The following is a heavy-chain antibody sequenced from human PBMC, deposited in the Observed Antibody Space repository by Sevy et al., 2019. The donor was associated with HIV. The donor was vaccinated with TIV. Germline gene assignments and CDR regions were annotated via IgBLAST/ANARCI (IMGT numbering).Heavy chain of an antibody. CDR3: AKDVVGGTYYIENYYYGLDV. D-gene: IGHD1-7*01. Sequence: GGSLRLSCAVSGTNFGAFAMHWIRQAPGKGLEWVAALSLQGTNKYYADSVKGRFNISRDNSKDMLYLQMKSLRPEDTAKYYCAKDVVGGTYYIENYYYGLDVWGPGTTVTVSS. CDR1: GTNFGAFA. CDR2: LSLQGTNK. J-gene: IGHJ6*02. V-gene: IGHV3-30*18.